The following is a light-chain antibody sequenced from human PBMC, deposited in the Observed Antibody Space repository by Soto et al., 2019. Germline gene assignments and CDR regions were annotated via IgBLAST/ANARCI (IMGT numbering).Light chain of an antibody. J-gene: IGKJ4*01. CDR3: QHSYDIPLT. CDR2: SAS. V-gene: IGKV1-39*01. Sequence: DIQMTQSPSSLSASVGDRVTITCRASQSISSYLNWYQKKPGKAPKLLIYSASSLRSGAPSRFSGSGSGTDFTLTISNLQPEDFATYYCQHSYDIPLTFGGGTKVEIK. CDR1: QSISSY.